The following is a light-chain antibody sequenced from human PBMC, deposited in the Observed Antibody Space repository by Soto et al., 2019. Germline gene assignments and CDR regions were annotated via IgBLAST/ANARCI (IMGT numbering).Light chain of an antibody. V-gene: IGKV3-20*01. CDR2: GAS. CDR3: QQYGSSTPWT. J-gene: IGKJ1*01. CDR1: QSVSSSY. Sequence: IGLTQSPGTLSLSPGERATLYCRASQSVSSSYLAWYQQKPGQAPRLLIYGASSRATGIPDRFSGSGSGTDFTLTISRLEPEDFAVYYCQQYGSSTPWTFGQGTKVDI.